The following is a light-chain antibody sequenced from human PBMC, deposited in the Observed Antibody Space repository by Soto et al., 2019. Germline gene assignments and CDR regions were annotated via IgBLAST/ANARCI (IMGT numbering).Light chain of an antibody. CDR2: EVT. Sequence: QSVLTHPASVSGSPGQSITISCTGTSSDVGGYHYVSWYQQHPGKAPKLMIYEVTNRPSGVSNRFSGSKSGNTASLTISGLQAEDEADYYCSSYTSSSTLVVFGGGTKLTVL. CDR3: SSYTSSSTLVV. CDR1: SSDVGGYHY. J-gene: IGLJ2*01. V-gene: IGLV2-14*01.